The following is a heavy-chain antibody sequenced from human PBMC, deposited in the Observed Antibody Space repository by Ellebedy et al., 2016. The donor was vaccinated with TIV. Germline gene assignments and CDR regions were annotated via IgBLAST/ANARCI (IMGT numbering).Heavy chain of an antibody. CDR1: GFSFSGYS. CDR2: ISQITQKT. Sequence: GESLKISCTASGFSFSGYSMNWVRQTPGKGLEWISYISQITQKTHYADSVRGRFTISRDNSKNTLYLQMTNLTAEDTAVYFCGRTNYFDPWGQGTLVTVSS. D-gene: IGHD2-8*01. CDR3: GRTNYFDP. J-gene: IGHJ5*02. V-gene: IGHV3-48*01.